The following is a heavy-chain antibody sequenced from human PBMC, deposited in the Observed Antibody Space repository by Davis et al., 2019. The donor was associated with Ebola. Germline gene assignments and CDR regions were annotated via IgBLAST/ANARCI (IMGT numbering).Heavy chain of an antibody. CDR1: GFTFGDYA. V-gene: IGHV3-23*01. CDR2: ISRAGEST. J-gene: IGHJ4*02. D-gene: IGHD2-2*01. CDR3: SVQMSPAAPGDY. Sequence: GESLKISCAASGFTFGDYAMSWVRQAPGKGLEWVSTISRAGESTYYGDSVRGRFTISRDNSMNTVYLQMSSLRVDDTAMYYCSVQMSPAAPGDYWGQGTLVTVSA.